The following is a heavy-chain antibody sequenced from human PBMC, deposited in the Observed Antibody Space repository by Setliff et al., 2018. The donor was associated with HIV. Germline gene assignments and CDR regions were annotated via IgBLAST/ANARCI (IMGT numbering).Heavy chain of an antibody. J-gene: IGHJ4*02. CDR1: GFSLNTPGLG. V-gene: IGHV2-5*01. CDR3: AHRPLSADDFDY. Sequence: SGPTLVNPTQTLTLTCTFSGFSLNTPGLGVGWIRQPPGEALEWLALIYWNNDKRYNPALGSRLSITKDTAKNLVVLVMTNMDAVDTATYYCAHRPLSADDFDYWGQGTQVTVSS. CDR2: IYWNNDK.